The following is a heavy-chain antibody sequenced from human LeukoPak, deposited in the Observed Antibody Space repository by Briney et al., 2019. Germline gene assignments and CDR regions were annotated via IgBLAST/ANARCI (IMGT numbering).Heavy chain of an antibody. CDR2: ISGSGGST. Sequence: PGGSLRLSCAASGFTFSSYAMSWVRQAPGKELEWVSAISGSGGSTYYADSVKGRFTISRDNSKNTLYLQMNSLRAEDTAVYYCAKVRSGWYKGPVDYWGQGTLVTVSS. CDR1: GFTFSSYA. D-gene: IGHD6-19*01. CDR3: AKVRSGWYKGPVDY. V-gene: IGHV3-23*01. J-gene: IGHJ4*02.